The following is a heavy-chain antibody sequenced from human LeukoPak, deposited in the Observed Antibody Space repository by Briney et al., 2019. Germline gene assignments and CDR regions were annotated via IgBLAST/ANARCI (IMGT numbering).Heavy chain of an antibody. CDR2: IWYDGSNK. Sequence: GGSLRLSCAASGFIFSNYGMHWVRQAPGKGLEWLAVIWYDGSNKYYADSVKGRFTISIDNSKNTVSLQMNSLRAEDTAVYYCARGEPRGGSVGATGSYWGQGTLVTVSS. J-gene: IGHJ4*02. D-gene: IGHD1-26*01. CDR3: ARGEPRGGSVGATGSY. V-gene: IGHV3-33*01. CDR1: GFIFSNYG.